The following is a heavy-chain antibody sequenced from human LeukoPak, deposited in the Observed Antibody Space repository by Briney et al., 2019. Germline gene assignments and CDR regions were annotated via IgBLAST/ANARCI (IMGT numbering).Heavy chain of an antibody. CDR3: ARAIRTGLGIGSFDG. CDR2: IYTSGST. CDR1: GGSISSYY. V-gene: IGHV4-4*07. Sequence: SETLSLTCTVSGGSISSYYWSWIRQPAGKGLEWIGRIYTSGSTNYNPSLKSRVTISVDTSKNQFSLKLNSLTAADTAVYYCARAIRTGLGIGSFDGWGQGTLVTVSS. J-gene: IGHJ4*02. D-gene: IGHD7-27*01.